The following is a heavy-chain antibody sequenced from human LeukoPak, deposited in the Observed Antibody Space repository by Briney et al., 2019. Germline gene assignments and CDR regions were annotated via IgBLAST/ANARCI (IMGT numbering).Heavy chain of an antibody. CDR3: ARSYTHYDFWSGYTYQNYFDP. CDR2: ISSSSSYI. D-gene: IGHD3-3*01. CDR1: GFTFSSYS. J-gene: IGHJ5*02. Sequence: GGSLRLSCAASGFTFSSYSMNWVRQAPGKGLEWVSSISSSSSYIYYADSVKGRFTISRDNSKNTVYLQMDSLRAEDTAVYYCARSYTHYDFWSGYTYQNYFDPWGQGTLVTVSS. V-gene: IGHV3-21*04.